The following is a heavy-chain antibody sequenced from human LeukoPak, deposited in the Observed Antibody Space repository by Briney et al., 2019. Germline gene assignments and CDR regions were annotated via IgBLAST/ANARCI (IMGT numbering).Heavy chain of an antibody. CDR1: GGTFSSYA. CDR3: ARSDYGDYGSVGY. V-gene: IGHV1-69*06. CDR2: IIPIFGTA. D-gene: IGHD4-17*01. Sequence: VASVKVSCKASGGTFSSYAISWVRQAPGQGLEWMGGIIPIFGTANYAQKFQGRVTITADKSTSTAYMELSSLRSEDTAVYYCARSDYGDYGSVGYWGQGTLVTVSS. J-gene: IGHJ4*02.